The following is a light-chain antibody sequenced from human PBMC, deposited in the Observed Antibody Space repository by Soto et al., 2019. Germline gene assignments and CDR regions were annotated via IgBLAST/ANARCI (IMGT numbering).Light chain of an antibody. CDR1: QTISSW. J-gene: IGKJ1*01. CDR2: TAS. CDR3: QQYNNWPRT. V-gene: IGKV1-5*03. Sequence: IHVSKSPATVSGSEGDRVTITGLACQTISSWLAWYQQKPGKAPKLLIYTASTLKSGVPSRFSGSGSGTEFTLTISSLQSEDFAVYYYQQYNNWPRTFGQGTKVDI.